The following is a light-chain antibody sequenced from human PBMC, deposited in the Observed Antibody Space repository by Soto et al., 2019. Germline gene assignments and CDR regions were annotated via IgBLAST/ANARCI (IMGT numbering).Light chain of an antibody. V-gene: IGLV2-14*01. CDR1: SSDVGNYNY. Sequence: QSALTQHASVSGSPGQSITISCTGTSSDVGNYNYVSWYQQHPGKAPKLIIYEVSNRPSGVSDRFSASKSGNTASLTISGLQAEDEADYYCNSYTTSTTLVFGGGTKLTVL. CDR2: EVS. CDR3: NSYTTSTTLV. J-gene: IGLJ2*01.